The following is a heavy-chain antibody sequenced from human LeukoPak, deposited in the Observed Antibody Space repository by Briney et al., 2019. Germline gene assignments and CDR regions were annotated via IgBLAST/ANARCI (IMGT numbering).Heavy chain of an antibody. J-gene: IGHJ4*02. CDR1: GGSISSYY. D-gene: IGHD1-26*01. CDR3: ARAPYSGSLYYFDY. CDR2: IYYSGST. V-gene: IGHV4-59*01. Sequence: KPSETLSLTCTVSGGSISSYYWSWIRQPPGKGLEWIGYIYYSGSTNYNPSLKSRVTISVDTSKNQFSLKLSSVTAADTAVYYCARAPYSGSLYYFDYWGQGTLVTVSS.